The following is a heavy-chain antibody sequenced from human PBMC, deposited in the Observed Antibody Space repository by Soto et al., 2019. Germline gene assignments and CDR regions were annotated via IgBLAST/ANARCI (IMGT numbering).Heavy chain of an antibody. D-gene: IGHD6-13*01. CDR3: ARASPRSSSWYWFDP. J-gene: IGHJ5*02. CDR2: IYHSGST. V-gene: IGHV4-4*02. Sequence: SETLSLTCAVSGGSISSSNWWSWVRQPPGKGLEWIGEIYHSGSTNYNPSLKSRVTISVDKSKNQFSLKLSSVAAADTAVYYCARASPRSSSWYWFDPWGQGTLVTVSS. CDR1: GGSISSSNW.